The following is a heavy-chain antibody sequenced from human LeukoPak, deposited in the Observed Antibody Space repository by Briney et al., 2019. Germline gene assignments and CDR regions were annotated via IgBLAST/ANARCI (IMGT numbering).Heavy chain of an antibody. J-gene: IGHJ4*02. D-gene: IGHD1-26*01. CDR2: IYTTGTT. CDR1: SGSINSYY. Sequence: SETLSLTCTVSSGSINSYYWGWVRQPPGKGLEWIGRIYTTGTTHYTPSLKSRLTISIDTSTNQFSLNLRSVTAADTAVYYCGRQGYTPSYYFLDFWSQGTLVGVS. V-gene: IGHV4-4*07. CDR3: GRQGYTPSYYFLDF.